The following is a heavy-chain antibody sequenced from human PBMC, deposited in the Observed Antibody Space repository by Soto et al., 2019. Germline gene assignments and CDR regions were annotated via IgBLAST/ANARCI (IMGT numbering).Heavy chain of an antibody. CDR2: IDPTDSFT. CDR3: ARPASGGSRDAFDV. J-gene: IGHJ3*01. CDR1: GYKFTTFW. V-gene: IGHV5-10-1*01. Sequence: GEGRKIAGKASGYKFTTFWLNWVRQTPGKGLEWLGRIDPTDSFTNYSPPFEGHVTISVDRSISTAYLQWNSLQASDTAIYYCARPASGGSRDAFDVWGQGTTVPVSS. D-gene: IGHD2-15*01.